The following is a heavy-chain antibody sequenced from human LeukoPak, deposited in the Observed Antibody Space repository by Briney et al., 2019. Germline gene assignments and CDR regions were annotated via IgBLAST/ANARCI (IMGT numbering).Heavy chain of an antibody. D-gene: IGHD3-10*01. CDR2: IYYSGST. J-gene: IGHJ4*02. V-gene: IGHV4-30-4*01. CDR3: ARGSRDYYGSGSKFDY. Sequence: SQTLSLTRTVSGGSISSGDYYWSWIRQPPGKGLEWNGYIYYSGSTYYNPALKSRVTISVDTSKNQFSLKLSSVTAADTAVYYCARGSRDYYGSGSKFDYWGQGTLVTVSS. CDR1: GGSISSGDYY.